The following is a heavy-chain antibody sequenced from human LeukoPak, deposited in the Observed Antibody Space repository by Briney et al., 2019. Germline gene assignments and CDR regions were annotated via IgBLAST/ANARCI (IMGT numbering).Heavy chain of an antibody. CDR3: ARSGYSSGWSFDY. Sequence: ASVEVSCKASGYTFTSYAMHWVRQAPGQRLEWMGWINAGNGNTKYSQKFQGRVTITRDTSASTAYMELSSLRSEDTAVYYCARSGYSSGWSFDYWGQGTLVTVSS. J-gene: IGHJ4*02. CDR1: GYTFTSYA. V-gene: IGHV1-3*01. CDR2: INAGNGNT. D-gene: IGHD6-19*01.